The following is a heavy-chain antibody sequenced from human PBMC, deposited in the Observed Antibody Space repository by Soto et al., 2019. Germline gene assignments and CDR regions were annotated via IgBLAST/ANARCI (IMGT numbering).Heavy chain of an antibody. D-gene: IGHD5-18*01. CDR3: ARDPARYSYGPFRIKTPEYGMDV. V-gene: IGHV4-59*12. Sequence: SETLSLTCTVSGGSISSYYWSWIRQPPGKGLEWIGYIYYSGSTNYNPSLKSRVTISVDTSKNQFSLKLSSVTAADTAVYYCARDPARYSYGPFRIKTPEYGMDVWGQGTTVTVSS. CDR1: GGSISSYY. J-gene: IGHJ6*02. CDR2: IYYSGST.